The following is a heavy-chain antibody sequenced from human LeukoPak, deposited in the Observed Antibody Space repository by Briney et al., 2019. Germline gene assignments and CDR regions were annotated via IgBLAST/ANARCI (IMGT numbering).Heavy chain of an antibody. V-gene: IGHV4-39*07. J-gene: IGHJ4*02. CDR1: GGSISSSSYY. Sequence: SETLSLTCTVSGGSISSSSYYWGWIRQPPGKGLEWIGSIYYSGSTYYNPSLKSRVTISVDTSKNQFSLKLSSVTAADTAVYYCAGWVSSWSPFDYWGQGTLVTVSS. D-gene: IGHD6-13*01. CDR3: AGWVSSWSPFDY. CDR2: IYYSGST.